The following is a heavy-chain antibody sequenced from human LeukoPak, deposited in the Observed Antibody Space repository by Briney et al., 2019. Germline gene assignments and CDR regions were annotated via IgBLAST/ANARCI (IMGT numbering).Heavy chain of an antibody. CDR1: GGSIGSYY. J-gene: IGHJ4*02. D-gene: IGHD2-21*02. Sequence: SETLSLTCTVSGGSIGSYYWSWIRQPPGKGLEWIGYIYYSGSTNYNPSLKSRVTISVDTSKNQFSLKLSSVTAADTAVYYCARERAYCGGDCAAPDYWGQGTLVTVSS. V-gene: IGHV4-59*12. CDR2: IYYSGST. CDR3: ARERAYCGGDCAAPDY.